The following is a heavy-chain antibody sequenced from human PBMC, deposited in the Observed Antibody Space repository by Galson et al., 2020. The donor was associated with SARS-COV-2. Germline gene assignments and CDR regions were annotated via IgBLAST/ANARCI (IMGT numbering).Heavy chain of an antibody. Sequence: SETLSLTCTVSGYSISSGYFWGWIRQPPGKVLELIGSIYHSGSTYYNPSLKSRVTISVDTSKNQFSLQLSSVTAADTAVYYCATYSVVVVAPTPLRADYWGQGTLVTVSS. J-gene: IGHJ4*02. D-gene: IGHD2-15*01. V-gene: IGHV4-38-2*02. CDR3: ATYSVVVVAPTPLRADY. CDR2: IYHSGST. CDR1: GYSISSGYF.